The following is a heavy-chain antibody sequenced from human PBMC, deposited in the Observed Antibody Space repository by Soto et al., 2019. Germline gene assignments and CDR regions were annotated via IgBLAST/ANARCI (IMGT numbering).Heavy chain of an antibody. CDR2: IYYSGST. V-gene: IGHV4-31*03. CDR3: AREVFTMVRGVPKGAFDI. J-gene: IGHJ3*02. CDR1: GGSISSGGYY. Sequence: QVQLQESGPGLVKPSQTLSLTCTVSGGSISSGGYYWSWIRQHPGKGLEWIGYIYYSGSTYYNPSLKRRVTTSVDTSKNQFSLKLSSVTAADTAVYYCAREVFTMVRGVPKGAFDIWGQGTMVTVSS. D-gene: IGHD3-10*01.